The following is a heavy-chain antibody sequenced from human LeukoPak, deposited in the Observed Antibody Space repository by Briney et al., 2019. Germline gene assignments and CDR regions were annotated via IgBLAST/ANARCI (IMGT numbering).Heavy chain of an antibody. CDR1: GGTFSSYA. CDR2: IIPIFGTA. CDR3: ARFGNSYGPD. D-gene: IGHD5-18*01. V-gene: IGHV1-69*06. J-gene: IGHJ4*02. Sequence: ASVKVSCKASGGTFSSYAISWVRQAPGQGLEWMGGIIPIFGTANYAQKFQGRVTTTADKSTSTAYMELSGVRSEDTAVYYCARFGNSYGPDWGQGTLVTVSS.